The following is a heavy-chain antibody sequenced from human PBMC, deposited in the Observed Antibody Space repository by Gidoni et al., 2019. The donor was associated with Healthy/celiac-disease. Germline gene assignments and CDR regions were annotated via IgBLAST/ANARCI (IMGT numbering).Heavy chain of an antibody. CDR1: GGSFSGYY. D-gene: IGHD5-18*01. V-gene: IGHV4-34*01. CDR2: INHSGST. Sequence: QVQLQQWGAGLLKPSETLSLTCAVYGGSFSGYYWSWIRQPPGKGLEWIGEINHSGSTNYNPSLKSRVTISVDTSKNQFSLKLSSVTAADTAVYYCARGRIQLRRLGDYYYYYMDVWGKGTTVTVSS. J-gene: IGHJ6*03. CDR3: ARGRIQLRRLGDYYYYYMDV.